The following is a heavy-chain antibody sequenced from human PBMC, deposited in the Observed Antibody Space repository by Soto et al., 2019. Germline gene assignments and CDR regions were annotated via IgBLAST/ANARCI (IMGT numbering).Heavy chain of an antibody. CDR3: ASSDSGSYYRFVN. J-gene: IGHJ4*02. CDR1: GDSLTTIYY. CDR2: IFYGGST. D-gene: IGHD1-26*01. Sequence: QVQLQESGPGLVKPSETLSLTCNVSGDSLTTIYYWGWIRQSPVKGLEWIGSIFYGGSTFYHPSLKSRVTISMDTSKNQFSLKLRSVTAADTAVYFCASSDSGSYYRFVNWGQGTLVTVSS. V-gene: IGHV4-38-2*02.